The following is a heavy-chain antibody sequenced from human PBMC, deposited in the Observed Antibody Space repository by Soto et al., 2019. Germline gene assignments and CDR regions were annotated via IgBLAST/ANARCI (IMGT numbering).Heavy chain of an antibody. CDR2: IYHSGST. CDR3: ARRDTGYTATSYAPGDY. J-gene: IGHJ4*02. D-gene: IGHD1-1*01. CDR1: GGSISSSNW. Sequence: SETLSLTCAVSGGSISSSNWWSWVRQPPGKGLEWIGEIYHSGSTNYNPSLKSRVTISADTSKNQFSLKLSSVTAADTAVYFCARRDTGYTATSYAPGDYWGQGIQVTVSS. V-gene: IGHV4-4*02.